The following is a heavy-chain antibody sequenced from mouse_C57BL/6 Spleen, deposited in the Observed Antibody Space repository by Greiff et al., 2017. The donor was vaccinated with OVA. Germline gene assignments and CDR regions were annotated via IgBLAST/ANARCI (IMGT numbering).Heavy chain of an antibody. CDR1: RFTFSDYG. Sequence: EVKLVESGGGLVKPGGYLKLSCAASRFTFSDYGMHWVRQAPEKGLEWVAYISSGSSTIYYADTVKGRFTISSDNAKHTLFLQMTSLRSEDTAREYCARIDYGNAYYFDYWGQGTTLTVSS. CDR3: ARIDYGNAYYFDY. V-gene: IGHV5-17*01. D-gene: IGHD2-1*01. CDR2: ISSGSSTI. J-gene: IGHJ2*01.